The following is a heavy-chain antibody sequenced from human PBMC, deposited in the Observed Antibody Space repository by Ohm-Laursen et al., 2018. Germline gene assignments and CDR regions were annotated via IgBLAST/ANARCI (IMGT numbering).Heavy chain of an antibody. CDR1: GFRFSDSY. D-gene: IGHD4-17*01. CDR3: ARGAPFYGGFDY. Sequence: GSLRLSCAASGFRFSDSYMSWIRQAPGRGLEWISYISSSGTTIHYADSVKGRLTISRDNAKNSLYLQMSGLRGEDTAVYYCARGAPFYGGFDYWGQGTLVTVSS. CDR2: ISSSGTTI. V-gene: IGHV3-11*04. J-gene: IGHJ4*02.